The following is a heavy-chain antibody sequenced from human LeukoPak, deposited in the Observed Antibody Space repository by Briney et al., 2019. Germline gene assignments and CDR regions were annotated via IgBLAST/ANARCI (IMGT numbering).Heavy chain of an antibody. CDR3: ARELKYVSGSYSHAFDV. J-gene: IGHJ3*01. V-gene: IGHV1-46*01. D-gene: IGHD3-10*01. CDR2: INPSGGST. Sequence: GASVKVSCKASGYTFTSYYMHWVRQAPGQGLEWMGIINPSGGSTSYAQKFQGRVTMTRDTSASTVYMELSSLRSEDTAVYYCARELKYVSGSYSHAFDVWGQGTMVTVSS. CDR1: GYTFTSYY.